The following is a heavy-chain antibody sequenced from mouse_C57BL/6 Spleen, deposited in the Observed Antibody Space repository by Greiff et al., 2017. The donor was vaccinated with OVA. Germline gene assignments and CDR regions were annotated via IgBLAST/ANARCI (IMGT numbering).Heavy chain of an antibody. Sequence: VHLQQSGAELVKPGASVKLSCKASGYTFTSYWMHWVKQRPGQGLEWIGMIHPNSGSTNYNEKFKSKATLTVDKSSSTAYMHRSSLTSENSAVYYYARGGPDYWGQGTTLTVSS. V-gene: IGHV1-64*01. D-gene: IGHD3-3*01. J-gene: IGHJ2*01. CDR2: IHPNSGST. CDR3: ARGGPDY. CDR1: GYTFTSYW.